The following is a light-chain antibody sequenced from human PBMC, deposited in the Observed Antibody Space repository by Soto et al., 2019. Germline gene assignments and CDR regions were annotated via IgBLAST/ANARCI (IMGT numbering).Light chain of an antibody. CDR2: AAS. Sequence: DIQMTQSQSSLSASVGDRVTITCRASQGISNYLAWYQQKPGKVPKLLIYAASTLQSGVPSRFSGSGSWTDFTLTIRSLQPEDVATYSCQKYNSALLPFGGGTKVEIK. V-gene: IGKV1-27*01. CDR3: QKYNSALLP. CDR1: QGISNY. J-gene: IGKJ4*01.